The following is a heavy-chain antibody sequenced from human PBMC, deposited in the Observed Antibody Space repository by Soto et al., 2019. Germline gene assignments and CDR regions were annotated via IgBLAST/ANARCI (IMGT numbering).Heavy chain of an antibody. D-gene: IGHD6-13*01. J-gene: IGHJ5*02. Sequence: GGSLRLSCAASGFTFSSYAMSWVRQAPGKGLEWVSAISGSGGSTYYADSVKGRFTISRDNSKNTLYLQMNSLRAEDTAVYYCAKRGFSSSWYGGHNWFDPWGQGTLVTVSS. CDR3: AKRGFSSSWYGGHNWFDP. V-gene: IGHV3-23*01. CDR2: ISGSGGST. CDR1: GFTFSSYA.